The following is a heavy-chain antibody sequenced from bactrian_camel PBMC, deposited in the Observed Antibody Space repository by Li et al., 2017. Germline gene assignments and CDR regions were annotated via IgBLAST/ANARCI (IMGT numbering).Heavy chain of an antibody. V-gene: IGHV3S53*01. J-gene: IGHJ4*01. CDR1: TYAGCTYD. CDR2: IAKDGTI. Sequence: VQLVESGGGSVQAGESLKLSCRHSTYAGCTYDISWYRQAPGKEREFVSRIAKDGTITYEESVKGRFYISQDNAKFTVYLQMNNLKPEDTAIYHCKTDPTRDNWQRACKKSYWGQGTQVTVS. CDR3: KTDPTRDNWQRACKKSY. D-gene: IGHD8*01.